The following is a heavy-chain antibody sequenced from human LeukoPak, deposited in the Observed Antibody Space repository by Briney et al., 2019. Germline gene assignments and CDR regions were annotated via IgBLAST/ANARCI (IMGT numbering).Heavy chain of an antibody. CDR2: MFYSGST. V-gene: IGHV4-59*01. CDR1: GGSFSTYY. D-gene: IGHD7-27*01. J-gene: IGHJ4*02. CDR3: ARLDANWGFIDY. Sequence: SETLSLTCTVSGGSFSTYYWNWIRQPPGKGLEWIGYMFYSGSTNCNPSLKSRVTILVDTSKNRFSLKLSSVTAADTAVYYCARLDANWGFIDYWGQGTLVTVSS.